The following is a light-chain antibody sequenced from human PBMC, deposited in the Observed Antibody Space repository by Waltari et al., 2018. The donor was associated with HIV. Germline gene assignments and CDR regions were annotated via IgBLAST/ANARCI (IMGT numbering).Light chain of an antibody. J-gene: IGLJ3*02. CDR1: GNTIGIYT. V-gene: IGLV1-44*01. CDR2: GNS. CDR3: STWDNSLSGWV. Sequence: QSALTQEASVSGTVGQTVTLSCSGDGNTIGIYTWAWYQPISHGTPTAVLFGNSPPSGIPAPFSASQSGTSASLTISGLQPEDEAHYYCSTWDNSLSGWVLGGGTTLTVL.